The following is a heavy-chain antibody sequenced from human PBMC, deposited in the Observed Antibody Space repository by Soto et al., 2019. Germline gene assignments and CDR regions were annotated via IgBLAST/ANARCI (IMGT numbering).Heavy chain of an antibody. CDR1: GYTFTSYY. V-gene: IGHV1-46*01. Sequence: EASVKVSCKASGYTFTSYYMHWVRQAPGQGLEWMGIINPSGGSTSYAQKFQGRVTMTTDTSTSTAYMELRSLRSDDTAVYYCARARDGYNFVYWGQGALVTVSS. D-gene: IGHD5-12*01. CDR3: ARARDGYNFVY. J-gene: IGHJ4*02. CDR2: INPSGGST.